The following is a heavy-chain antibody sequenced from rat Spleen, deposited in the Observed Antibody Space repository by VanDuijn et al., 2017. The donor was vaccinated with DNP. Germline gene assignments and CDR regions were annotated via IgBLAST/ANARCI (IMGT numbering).Heavy chain of an antibody. D-gene: IGHD4-3*01. CDR2: IGYDGGSI. CDR1: GFTFNDYY. Sequence: EVQLVESGGGLVQPGRSLKLSCAASGFTFNDYYMAWVRQAPTKGLEWVASIGYDGGSIYYRDSVKGRFTISRDNAKSTLYLQMNSLRSEDMATYYCIRWNSGHFDYWGQGVMVTVSS. V-gene: IGHV5-20*01. J-gene: IGHJ2*01. CDR3: IRWNSGHFDY.